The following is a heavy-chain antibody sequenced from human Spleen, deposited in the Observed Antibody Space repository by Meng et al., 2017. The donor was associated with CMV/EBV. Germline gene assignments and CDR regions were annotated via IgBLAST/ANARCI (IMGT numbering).Heavy chain of an antibody. CDR3: ARYLRFLGTFDY. Sequence: GGYLRLSCAASGFTVSSNYMSWVRQAPGKGLEWVSVIYSGGSTYYADSVKGRFTIPRDNSKNTLYLQMNSLRAEDTAVYYCARYLRFLGTFDYWGQGTLVTVSS. J-gene: IGHJ4*02. V-gene: IGHV3-53*01. D-gene: IGHD3-3*01. CDR1: GFTVSSNY. CDR2: IYSGGST.